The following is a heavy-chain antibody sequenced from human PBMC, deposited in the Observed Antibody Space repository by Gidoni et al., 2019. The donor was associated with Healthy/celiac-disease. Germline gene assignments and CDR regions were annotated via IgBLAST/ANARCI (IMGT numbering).Heavy chain of an antibody. Sequence: EVQLLESGGGLVQPGGSVRISFAASGFTFSSYAMSWVRQAPGKGLEWVSAISGSGGSTYYADSVKGRFTISRDNSKNTLYLQMNSLRAEDTAVYYCAKDGSSWPLSVWGQGTMVTVSS. J-gene: IGHJ3*01. V-gene: IGHV3-23*01. CDR3: AKDGSSWPLSV. D-gene: IGHD6-13*01. CDR2: ISGSGGST. CDR1: GFTFSSYA.